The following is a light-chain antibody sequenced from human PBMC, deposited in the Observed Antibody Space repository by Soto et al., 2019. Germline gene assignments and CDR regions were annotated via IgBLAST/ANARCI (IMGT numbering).Light chain of an antibody. J-gene: IGKJ2*01. CDR1: QSVSRY. CDR2: GAS. V-gene: IGKV3-20*01. CDR3: LQYGSSPYT. Sequence: EIVLTQSPGILSLSPGERATLSCRASQSVSRYLIWFQQKPGQAPRLLIYGASSRATGIPDRFSGSGSGTDFPLTSSRLDPDDFAVFYCLQYGSSPYTFGQGTKLEIK.